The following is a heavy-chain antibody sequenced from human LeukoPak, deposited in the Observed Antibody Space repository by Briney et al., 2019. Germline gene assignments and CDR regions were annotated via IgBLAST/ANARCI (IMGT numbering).Heavy chain of an antibody. D-gene: IGHD6-19*01. J-gene: IGHJ4*02. V-gene: IGHV4-34*01. Sequence: LETLSLTCAVYGGSFSGYYWSWIRQPPGKGLEWIGEINHSGSTNYNPSLKSRVTISVDTSKNQFSLKLSSVTAADTAVCYCASDPGIAVAGPPLDWGQGTLVTVSS. CDR3: ASDPGIAVAGPPLD. CDR2: INHSGST. CDR1: GGSFSGYY.